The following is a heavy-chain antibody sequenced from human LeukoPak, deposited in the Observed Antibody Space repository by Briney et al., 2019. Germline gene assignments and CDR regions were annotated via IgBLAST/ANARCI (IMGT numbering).Heavy chain of an antibody. J-gene: IGHJ3*02. V-gene: IGHV4-38-2*01. CDR3: ARTTRTIFGVVIPGSAFDI. CDR1: GYSISSGYY. Sequence: PSETLSLTCAVSGYSISSGYYWGWIRQPPGKGLEWIGSIYHSGSTYYNPSLKSRVTISVDPSKNQFSLQLSSVTAADTAVYYCARTTRTIFGVVIPGSAFDIWGQGTMVTVSS. D-gene: IGHD3-3*01. CDR2: IYHSGST.